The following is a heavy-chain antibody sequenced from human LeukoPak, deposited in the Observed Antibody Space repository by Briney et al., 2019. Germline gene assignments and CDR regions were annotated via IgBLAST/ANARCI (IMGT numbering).Heavy chain of an antibody. CDR3: ARDREYVPDF. V-gene: IGHV3-21*01. Sequence: PGGSLRRSCAASGFTFSNAWMSWVRQAPGKGLEWVASISTTSSYIYYADSVKGRFTISRDNAKNSLSLQMNSLRAEDTAVYYCARDREYVPDFWGQGTLVTVSS. CDR1: GFTFSNAW. CDR2: ISTTSSYI. J-gene: IGHJ4*02. D-gene: IGHD2-2*01.